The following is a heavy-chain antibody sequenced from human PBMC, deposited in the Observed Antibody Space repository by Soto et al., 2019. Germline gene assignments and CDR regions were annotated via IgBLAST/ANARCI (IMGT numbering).Heavy chain of an antibody. D-gene: IGHD4-4*01. CDR2: IDPSDSYT. Sequence: GESLKISCKGSGYSFTSYWISWVRQMPGKGLEWMGRIDPSDSYTNYSPSFQGHATISADKSISTAYLQWSSLKASDTAMYYCARGTTSPSSYYYGMDVWGQGTTVTVSS. CDR3: ARGTTSPSSYYYGMDV. V-gene: IGHV5-10-1*01. CDR1: GYSFTSYW. J-gene: IGHJ6*02.